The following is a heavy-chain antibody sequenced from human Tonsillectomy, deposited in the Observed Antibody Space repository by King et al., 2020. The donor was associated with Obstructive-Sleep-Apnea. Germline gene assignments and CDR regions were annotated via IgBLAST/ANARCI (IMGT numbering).Heavy chain of an antibody. Sequence: VQLQESGPGLVKPSETLSLTCTVSGASFSSYYWSWIRQPPGKGLEWIGNFHDSGSTNYSPSLKRRVTISVDTSNNQFSLKLSSVTAADTAVYYCARDSSDCSGGSCYSADFDYWGQGTLVTVSS. J-gene: IGHJ4*02. CDR1: GASFSSYY. CDR3: ARDSSDCSGGSCYSADFDY. CDR2: FHDSGST. D-gene: IGHD2-15*01. V-gene: IGHV4-59*01.